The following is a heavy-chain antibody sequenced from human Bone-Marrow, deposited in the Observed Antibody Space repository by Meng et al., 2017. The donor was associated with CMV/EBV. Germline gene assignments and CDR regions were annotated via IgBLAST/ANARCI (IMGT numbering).Heavy chain of an antibody. J-gene: IGHJ4*02. D-gene: IGHD6-6*01. CDR2: IYYSGST. Sequence: SGGAMSSVCYYWRWHRQDQGKGLEWIGYIYYSGSTYYNTYLKSRVTISVDTSKNQFSMKLSSVTAADTAVYYCARDHGSSSGYFDYWGQGTLVTVSS. V-gene: IGHV4-31*02. CDR3: ARDHGSSSGYFDY. CDR1: GGAMSSVCYY.